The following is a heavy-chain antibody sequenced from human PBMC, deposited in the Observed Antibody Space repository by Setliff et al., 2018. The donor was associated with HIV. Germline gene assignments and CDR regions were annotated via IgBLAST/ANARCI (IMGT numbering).Heavy chain of an antibody. CDR3: ARDSDYYDSSTYRLDY. V-gene: IGHV4-61*02. CDR2: IYTSGRI. Sequence: SETLSLTCTVSGGSISSGSYYWSWIRQPAGKGLEWIGRIYTSGRIDYNPSLKSRVTISVDTSNKQFSLNLSSVTAADTAVYYCARDSDYYDSSTYRLDYWGQGTLVT. CDR1: GGSISSGSYY. D-gene: IGHD3-22*01. J-gene: IGHJ4*02.